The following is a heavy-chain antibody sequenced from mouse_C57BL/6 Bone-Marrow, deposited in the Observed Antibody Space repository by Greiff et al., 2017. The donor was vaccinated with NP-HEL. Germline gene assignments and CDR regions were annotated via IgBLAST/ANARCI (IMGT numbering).Heavy chain of an antibody. J-gene: IGHJ3*01. CDR1: GFTFSSYA. CDR2: ISDGGSYT. V-gene: IGHV5-4*03. CDR3: ARGSDYVFAY. Sequence: EVMLVESGGGLVKPGGSLKLSCAASGFTFSSYAMSWVRQTPEKRLEWVATISDGGSYTYYPDNVKGRFTIARDNAKNNLYLQMSHLKSEDTAMYYCARGSDYVFAYWGQGTLVTVSA. D-gene: IGHD2-4*01.